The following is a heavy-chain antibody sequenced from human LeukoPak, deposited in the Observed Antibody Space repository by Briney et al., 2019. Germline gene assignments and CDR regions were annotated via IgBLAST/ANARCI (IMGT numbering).Heavy chain of an antibody. V-gene: IGHV4-4*07. CDR2: IYSSGST. J-gene: IGHJ5*02. CDR1: GGSISSYF. CDR3: ARDLGYCPTTGCYQSRFDP. Sequence: SETLSLTCTVSGGSISSYFWTWIRQPAGKGLEWIGRIYSSGSTNYNPSLKSRVTMSVDTSKNQFSLKLSSVIAAGTAVYYCARDLGYCPTTGCYQSRFDPWGQGTLVTVSS. D-gene: IGHD2-2*01.